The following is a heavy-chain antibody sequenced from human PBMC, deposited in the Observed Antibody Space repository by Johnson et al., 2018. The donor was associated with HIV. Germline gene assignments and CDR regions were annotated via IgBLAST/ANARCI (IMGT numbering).Heavy chain of an antibody. V-gene: IGHV3-30*18. CDR1: GFTFSNFW. Sequence: QVQLVESGGGLVQPGGSLRLSCAASGFTFSNFWMSWVRQAPGKGLEWVAAMSHEGSDTYYADSVKGRFHISRDDSKNTRYLQMNSLRVEETAMYYCVKDRGRPGIPAALDIWGQGTKVTVSS. D-gene: IGHD3-10*01. J-gene: IGHJ3*02. CDR2: MSHEGSDT. CDR3: VKDRGRPGIPAALDI.